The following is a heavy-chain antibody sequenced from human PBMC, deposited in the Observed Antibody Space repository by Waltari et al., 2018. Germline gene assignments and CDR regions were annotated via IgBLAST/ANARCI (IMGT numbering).Heavy chain of an antibody. J-gene: IGHJ6*02. CDR1: GYTFTSYA. CDR2: SNAGNGNT. Sequence: QVPLVQSGAEVKKPGASVQVSCKASGYTFTSYAMHWVRQAPGQRLEWMGWSNAGNGNTKYSQKFQGRVTITRDTSASTAYMELSSLRSEDTAVYYCARGPRFWSGPTDYYYGMDVWGQGTTVTVSS. D-gene: IGHD3-3*01. CDR3: ARGPRFWSGPTDYYYGMDV. V-gene: IGHV1-3*01.